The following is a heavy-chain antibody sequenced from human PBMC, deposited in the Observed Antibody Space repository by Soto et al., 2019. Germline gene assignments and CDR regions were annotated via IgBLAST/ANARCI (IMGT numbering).Heavy chain of an antibody. J-gene: IGHJ4*02. V-gene: IGHV4-59*12. CDR2: IYYSGST. CDR1: GGSISSYY. CDR3: ARRYGGNFDY. D-gene: IGHD1-26*01. Sequence: QVQLQESGPGLVKPSETLSLTCTVSGGSISSYYLSWIRQPPGKGLEWIGYIYYSGSTNYNPSLKSRVTISVDTSKNQFSLKLTSVTVADTAVYYCARRYGGNFDYWGLGTLVTVSS.